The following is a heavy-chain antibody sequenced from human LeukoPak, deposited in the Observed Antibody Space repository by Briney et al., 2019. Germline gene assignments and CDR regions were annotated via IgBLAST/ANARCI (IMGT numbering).Heavy chain of an antibody. Sequence: SETLSLTCTVSGGSISSYYWSWIRQPPGKGLEWIGYIYYSGSTNYNPSLKSRVTISVDTSKNQFSLKLSSVTAADTAVYYCARAHYYGSGTKYYMDVWGKGTTVTISS. CDR2: IYYSGST. D-gene: IGHD3-10*01. J-gene: IGHJ6*03. CDR3: ARAHYYGSGTKYYMDV. CDR1: GGSISSYY. V-gene: IGHV4-59*01.